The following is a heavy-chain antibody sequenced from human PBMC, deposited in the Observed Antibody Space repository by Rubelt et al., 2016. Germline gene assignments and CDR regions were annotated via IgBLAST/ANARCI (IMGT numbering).Heavy chain of an antibody. J-gene: IGHJ2*01. CDR2: ISAYNGNT. Sequence: QVQLVQSGAEVKKPGASVKVSCKASGYTFTSYGISWVRQAPGQGLEWMGWISAYNGNTNYAQKPQGRVTMTTDTSTSTAYMELRSLRSDETAVYYCARDRIRIAARQGWYFDLWGRGTLVTVSS. V-gene: IGHV1-18*01. CDR1: GYTFTSYG. D-gene: IGHD6-6*01. CDR3: ARDRIRIAARQGWYFDL.